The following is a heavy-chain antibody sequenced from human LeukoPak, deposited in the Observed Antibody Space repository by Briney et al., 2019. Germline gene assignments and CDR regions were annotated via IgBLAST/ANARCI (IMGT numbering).Heavy chain of an antibody. Sequence: GGSLRLSCAASGFIFNYYGMNWVRQAPGKGLEWISFITNGSVVIYYADSVKGRFTISRDNSKNTLYLQMNSLRAEDTAVYYCAKAIGIVVVPAATNWFDPWGQGTLATVSS. CDR3: AKAIGIVVVPAATNWFDP. J-gene: IGHJ5*02. D-gene: IGHD2-2*01. V-gene: IGHV3-23*01. CDR2: ITNGSVVI. CDR1: GFIFNYYG.